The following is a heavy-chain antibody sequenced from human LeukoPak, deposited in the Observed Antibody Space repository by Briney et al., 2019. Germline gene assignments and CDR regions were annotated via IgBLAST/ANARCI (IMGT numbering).Heavy chain of an antibody. D-gene: IGHD1-26*01. CDR2: IYTSGST. CDR1: GGSISSYY. V-gene: IGHV4-4*07. J-gene: IGHJ6*03. Sequence: SETLSLTCTVSGGSISSYYWSWIRQPAGKGLEWIGRIYTSGSTNYNPSLKSRVTMSVDTSKNQFSLKLSSVTAADTAVYYCARGSAVRRTYYYYMDVWGKGTTVTVSS. CDR3: ARGSAVRRTYYYYMDV.